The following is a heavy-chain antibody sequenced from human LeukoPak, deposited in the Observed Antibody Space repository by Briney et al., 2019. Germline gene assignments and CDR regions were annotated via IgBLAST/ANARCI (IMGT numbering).Heavy chain of an antibody. Sequence: SETLSLTCAVSGGSVSTTSWWTWVRPPPGKGLEWIGEVFHSGSTNYSPSLKSRVTISVDKSKNQFSLDMNYVTAADTAVYYCARSRRYCSDTRCSDAFDMWGQGTMVTVPS. CDR1: GGSVSTTSW. CDR2: VFHSGST. CDR3: ARSRRYCSDTRCSDAFDM. D-gene: IGHD2-2*01. V-gene: IGHV4-4*02. J-gene: IGHJ3*02.